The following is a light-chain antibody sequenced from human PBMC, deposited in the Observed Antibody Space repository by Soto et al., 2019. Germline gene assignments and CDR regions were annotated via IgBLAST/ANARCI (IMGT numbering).Light chain of an antibody. CDR3: QQRMNWPLT. V-gene: IGKV3D-20*02. Sequence: EIVLMQSPGTLSLSPGEGATLSCRASQSVNNNYLAWYQQKPGQAPTVLIFDTFRRATGVPDRFSGSGSGTDFTLTISRLEPEDFAVYYCQQRMNWPLTFGGGTRVEIK. CDR1: QSVNNNY. CDR2: DTF. J-gene: IGKJ4*01.